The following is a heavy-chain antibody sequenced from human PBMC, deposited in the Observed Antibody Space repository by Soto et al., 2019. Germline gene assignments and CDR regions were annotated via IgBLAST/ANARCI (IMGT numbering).Heavy chain of an antibody. V-gene: IGHV3-21*04. D-gene: IGHD6-13*01. Sequence: EVQLVESGGGLVKPGGSLRLSCAASGFTFSSYSMNWVRQAPGKGLEWVSSISSSGSTIYYADSVKGRFTISRDNAKNSLYLQMNSLRAEDTAVYYCARYFIAADYGMDVWGQGTTVTVSS. CDR1: GFTFSSYS. CDR2: ISSSGSTI. J-gene: IGHJ6*02. CDR3: ARYFIAADYGMDV.